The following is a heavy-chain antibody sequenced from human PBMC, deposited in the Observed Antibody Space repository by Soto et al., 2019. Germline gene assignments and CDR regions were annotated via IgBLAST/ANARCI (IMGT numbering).Heavy chain of an antibody. Sequence: VGSLRLSCAASGFTFSSYGMHWVRQAPGKGLEWVAVIWYDGSNKYYADSVKGRFTISRDNSKNTLYLQMNSLRAEDTAVYYCARATTDYGFDPWGQGTLVTVSS. CDR2: IWYDGSNK. CDR1: GFTFSSYG. J-gene: IGHJ5*02. V-gene: IGHV3-33*01. D-gene: IGHD4-17*01. CDR3: ARATTDYGFDP.